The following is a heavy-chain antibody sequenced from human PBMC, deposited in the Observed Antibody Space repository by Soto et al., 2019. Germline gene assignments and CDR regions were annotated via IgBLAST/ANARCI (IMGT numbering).Heavy chain of an antibody. V-gene: IGHV1-69*01. J-gene: IGHJ6*02. Sequence: QVQLVQSGAEVKKPGSSVKVSCKASGGTFSSYAISWVRQAPGQGLEWMGGIIPISGTANYAQKFQGRVTITAVESTSTDYMELSSLRSEDTAVYYCARSQGSSTSLEIYYYYYYGMDVWGQGTTVTVSS. D-gene: IGHD2-2*01. CDR3: ARSQGSSTSLEIYYYYYYGMDV. CDR1: GGTFSSYA. CDR2: IIPISGTA.